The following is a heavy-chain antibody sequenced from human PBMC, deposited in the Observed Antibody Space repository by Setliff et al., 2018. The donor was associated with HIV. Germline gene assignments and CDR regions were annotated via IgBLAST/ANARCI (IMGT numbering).Heavy chain of an antibody. D-gene: IGHD1-7*01. CDR1: GGSISRDSFY. CDR2: IYYSGST. V-gene: IGHV4-61*01. Sequence: PSETLSLTCTVSGGSISRDSFYWGWIRQPPGKGLEWIGYIYYSGSTNYNPSLKSRVTISVDTSKNQFSLKLSSVTAADTAVYYCARGDGTKYYYYYYMDVWGKGTTVTVSS. J-gene: IGHJ6*03. CDR3: ARGDGTKYYYYYYMDV.